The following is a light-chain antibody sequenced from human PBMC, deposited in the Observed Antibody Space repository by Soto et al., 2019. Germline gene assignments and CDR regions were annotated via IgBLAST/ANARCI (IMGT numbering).Light chain of an antibody. V-gene: IGKV1-5*03. CDR3: QQYYYFPWT. CDR2: RAS. Sequence: DIHMAQSPSILSAVVIDIVTVTFLASQSVNTWLAWYQQKPGEVPKVLIYRASNLERGVPSRFSGGGSGTEFTLTISGLQPEDFATYYCQQYYYFPWTFGQGTKVDIK. J-gene: IGKJ1*01. CDR1: QSVNTW.